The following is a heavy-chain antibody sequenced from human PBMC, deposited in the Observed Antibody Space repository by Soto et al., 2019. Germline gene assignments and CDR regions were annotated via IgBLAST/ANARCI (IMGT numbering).Heavy chain of an antibody. CDR1: GGSISSSSYY. D-gene: IGHD5-18*01. CDR3: ACIFSGGYGYGFYYYGMDV. V-gene: IGHV4-39*01. Sequence: PSETLSLTCTVSGGSISSSSYYWGWIRQPPGKGLERIGSIYYSGSTYYNPSLKSRVTISVDTSKNQFSLKLSSVTAADTAVYYCACIFSGGYGYGFYYYGMDVWGQGTTVTVS. CDR2: IYYSGST. J-gene: IGHJ6*02.